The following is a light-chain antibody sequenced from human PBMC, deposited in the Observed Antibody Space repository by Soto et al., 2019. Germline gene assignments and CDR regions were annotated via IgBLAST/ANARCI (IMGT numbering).Light chain of an antibody. CDR2: EVR. V-gene: IGLV2-14*01. CDR3: SAYTSRSTLV. CDR1: SRDIGAYNL. Sequence: QSVLTQPASVSGSPGQSITISCSGTSRDIGAYNLVSWYQQPPGKAPKLLIYEVRNRPSGISYRFSGSKSGTTASLTISSLLPEDEADYYCSAYTSRSTLVFGGGTKLPVL. J-gene: IGLJ2*01.